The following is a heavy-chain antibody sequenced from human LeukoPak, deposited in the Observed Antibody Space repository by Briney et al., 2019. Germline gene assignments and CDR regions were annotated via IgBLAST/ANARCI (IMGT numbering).Heavy chain of an antibody. Sequence: SETLSLTCTVSGGSISSYYWSWIRQPPGKGLEWIGYIYYSGSTYYNPSLKSRVTISVDTSKNQFSLKLSSVTAADTAVYYCARATALWYSSSWYWFDPWGQGTLVTVSS. CDR1: GGSISSYY. CDR3: ARATALWYSSSWYWFDP. D-gene: IGHD6-13*01. V-gene: IGHV4-59*12. CDR2: IYYSGST. J-gene: IGHJ5*02.